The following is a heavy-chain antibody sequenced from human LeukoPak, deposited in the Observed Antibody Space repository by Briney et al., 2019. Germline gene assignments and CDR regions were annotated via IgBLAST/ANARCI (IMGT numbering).Heavy chain of an antibody. CDR1: GYTFTSYG. V-gene: IGHV1-18*01. CDR2: ISAYNGNT. J-gene: IGHJ4*02. Sequence: GASVKVSCKASGYTFTSYGISWVRQAPGQGLEWMGWISAYNGNTNYAQKLHGRVTMTTDTSTSTAYMELRSLRSDDTAVYYCARDRLNYYGSGSRLDYWGQGTLVTVSS. D-gene: IGHD3-10*01. CDR3: ARDRLNYYGSGSRLDY.